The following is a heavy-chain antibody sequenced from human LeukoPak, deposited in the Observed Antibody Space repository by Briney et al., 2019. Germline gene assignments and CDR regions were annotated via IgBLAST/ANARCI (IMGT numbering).Heavy chain of an antibody. D-gene: IGHD4-23*01. CDR1: GFTFHNYA. CDR3: ARDHAYGGADY. J-gene: IGHJ4*02. V-gene: IGHV3-43*02. Sequence: GGSLRLSCAASGFTFHNYAIHWVRQAPGKGLEWVSLASGDGITTYFADSVKGRFTISRDNSKSSLFLQMNSLRTEDTALYYCARDHAYGGADYWGQGTLVTVSS. CDR2: ASGDGITT.